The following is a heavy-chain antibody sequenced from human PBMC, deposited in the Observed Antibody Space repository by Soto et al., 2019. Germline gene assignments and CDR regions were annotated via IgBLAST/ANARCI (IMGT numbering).Heavy chain of an antibody. CDR1: GYTFTGYY. CDR2: INPNSGGT. V-gene: IGHV1-2*02. J-gene: IGHJ6*02. Sequence: ASVRVSCKXSGYTFTGYYIHWVRQAPGQGLEWMAWINPNSGGTNYAQNFQGRITVTRDTSISTAYMELTRLTSDDTAVYYCARGFYGSDYYGMDVWGQGTTVTVSS. D-gene: IGHD3-10*01. CDR3: ARGFYGSDYYGMDV.